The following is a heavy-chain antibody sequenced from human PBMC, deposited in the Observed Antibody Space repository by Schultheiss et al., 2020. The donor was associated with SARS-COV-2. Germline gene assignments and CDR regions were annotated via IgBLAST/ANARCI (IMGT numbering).Heavy chain of an antibody. D-gene: IGHD2-2*01. J-gene: IGHJ6*02. CDR3: ASLPPADYYYGMDV. Sequence: GGSLRLSCAASGFTFSDYYMSWVRQAPGKGLEWVSVIYSGGSTYYADSVKGRFTISRDNSKNTLYLQMNSLRAEDTAVYYCASLPPADYYYGMDVWGQGTTVTVSS. CDR2: IYSGGST. V-gene: IGHV3-53*01. CDR1: GFTFSDYY.